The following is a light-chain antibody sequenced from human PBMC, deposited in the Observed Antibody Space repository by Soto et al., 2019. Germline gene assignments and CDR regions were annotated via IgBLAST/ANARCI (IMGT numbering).Light chain of an antibody. CDR3: LQYDILPAT. CDR2: DVS. CDR1: QDINKY. J-gene: IGKJ5*01. V-gene: IGKV1-33*01. Sequence: DIQMTQSPSSLSASVGDRVTITCQASQDINKYLNWYQQKPGKAPKLLMYDVSILQKGVPARFSGSGSGTDFSFTISSLQPEDIATYYCLQYDILPATFGQGTRLESK.